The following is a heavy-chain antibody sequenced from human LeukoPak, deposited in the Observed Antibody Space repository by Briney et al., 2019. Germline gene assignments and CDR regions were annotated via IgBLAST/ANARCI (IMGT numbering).Heavy chain of an antibody. CDR2: IDPSDSHI. D-gene: IGHD1-26*01. V-gene: IGHV5-10-1*01. Sequence: PGESLKISCKGSGYSFTSYWISWVRQVPGKGLEWMGRIDPSDSHINYSPSFQGHVTISVDKSISTAYLQWSSLRASDTAMYYCARQGRGSYRRDFDYWGQGTLVTVSS. J-gene: IGHJ4*02. CDR3: ARQGRGSYRRDFDY. CDR1: GYSFTSYW.